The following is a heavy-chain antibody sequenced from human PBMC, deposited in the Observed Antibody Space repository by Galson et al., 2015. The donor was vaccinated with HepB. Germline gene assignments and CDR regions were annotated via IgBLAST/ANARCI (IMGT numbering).Heavy chain of an antibody. D-gene: IGHD2-8*02. CDR2: ISAYNDKI. CDR1: GYTFTSYG. V-gene: IGHV1-18*01. Sequence: SVKVSCKASGYTFTSYGISWVRQAPGQGLEWMGWISAYNDKINYAEKFQGRVTMTTDTSTSTAYMELRSLRSDDTAVYYCAREGFQEWAGLDYLWYYMDVWGKGTTVTVSS. J-gene: IGHJ6*03. CDR3: AREGFQEWAGLDYLWYYMDV.